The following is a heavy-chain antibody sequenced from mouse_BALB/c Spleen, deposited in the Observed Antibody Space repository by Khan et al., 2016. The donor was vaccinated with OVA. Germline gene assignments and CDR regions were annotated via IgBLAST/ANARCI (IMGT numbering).Heavy chain of an antibody. CDR1: GFTFSSYS. CDR2: ISSGGDYT. V-gene: IGHV5-6*01. CDR3: ASHLTGSVAY. Sequence: EVQGVESGGDLVKPGGSLKLSCAASGFTFSSYSMSWVRQTPDKRLEWVATISSGGDYTYYPDNVKGRFTISRDNAKNTLFLQMSSMKYADTAMYYCASHLTGSVAYGGQGTLVTVSA. D-gene: IGHD4-1*01. J-gene: IGHJ3*01.